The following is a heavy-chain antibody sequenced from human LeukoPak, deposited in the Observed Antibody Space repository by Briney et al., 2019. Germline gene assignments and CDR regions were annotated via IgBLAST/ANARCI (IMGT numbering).Heavy chain of an antibody. Sequence: GGSLRLSCAASGLTVTSNYMSRVRQAPGKGLEWVSIIYSDGTTYYRDSVKGRFTISRDNSKNTLHLQMNSLRAEDTAVYYCARWYCSSNGCYYDYWGQGTLVTVSS. CDR3: ARWYCSSNGCYYDY. CDR2: IYSDGTT. V-gene: IGHV3-53*01. D-gene: IGHD2-2*01. CDR1: GLTVTSNY. J-gene: IGHJ4*02.